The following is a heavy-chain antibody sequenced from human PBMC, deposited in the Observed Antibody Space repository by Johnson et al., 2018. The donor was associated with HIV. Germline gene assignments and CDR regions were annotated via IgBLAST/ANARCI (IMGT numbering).Heavy chain of an antibody. Sequence: VQLVESGGGVVRPGGSLRLSCAASGFTFDDYGMNWVRQAPGKGLEWVGRLKSNTDGGTIEYAAPVKGRFTISRDCSKNTLYLHMNGLKTEDTGVYYCTTGLYWNDAFNIWGQGTMVTVSS. D-gene: IGHD1-1*01. CDR3: TTGLYWNDAFNI. V-gene: IGHV3-15*01. CDR2: LKSNTDGGTI. J-gene: IGHJ3*02. CDR1: GFTFDDYG.